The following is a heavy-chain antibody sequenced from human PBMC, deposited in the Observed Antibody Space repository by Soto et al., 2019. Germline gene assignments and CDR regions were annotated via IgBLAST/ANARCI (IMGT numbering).Heavy chain of an antibody. CDR3: ARERKFDFWRKGLDV. J-gene: IGHJ6*02. V-gene: IGHV1-8*01. CDR1: GYTFTTYD. Sequence: QAQLVQSGAEVRKPGASVKVCCKASGYTFTTYDINWVRQAPGQGLEWLGWMDPNSGSTGYAQNCQGRITLTRNISRNTAHMELSSLQSEDTAVYYCARERKFDFWRKGLDVWGQGTTVTVSS. CDR2: MDPNSGST. D-gene: IGHD3-3*01.